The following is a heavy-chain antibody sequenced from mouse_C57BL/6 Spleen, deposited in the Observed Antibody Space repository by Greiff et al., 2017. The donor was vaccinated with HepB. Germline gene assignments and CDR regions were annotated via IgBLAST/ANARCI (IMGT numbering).Heavy chain of an antibody. J-gene: IGHJ2*01. CDR2: ISYDGSN. V-gene: IGHV3-6*01. CDR3: ASFRPYFDY. Sequence: EVKLMESGPGLVKPSQSLSLTCSVTGYSITSGYYWNWIRQFPGNKLEWMGYISYDGSNNYNPSLKNRISITRYTSKNQFFLKLNSVTTEDTATYYCASFRPYFDYWGQGTTLTVSS. CDR1: GYSITSGYY.